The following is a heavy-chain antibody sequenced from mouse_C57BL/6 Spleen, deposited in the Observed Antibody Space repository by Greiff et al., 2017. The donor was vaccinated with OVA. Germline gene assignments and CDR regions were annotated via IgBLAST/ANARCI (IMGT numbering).Heavy chain of an antibody. CDR1: GFTITDYY. CDR3: ARDYGSSYGFAY. D-gene: IGHD1-1*01. J-gene: IGHJ3*01. CDR2: IDPEDGET. Sequence: EVQLQQSGPELVKPGASVKLSCTASGFTITDYYMHWVKQRPEQGLEWIGRIDPEDGETKYAPKFQGKATITADTSSNTAYLQLSSLTSEDTAVYYCARDYGSSYGFAYWGQGTLVTVSA. V-gene: IGHV14-2*01.